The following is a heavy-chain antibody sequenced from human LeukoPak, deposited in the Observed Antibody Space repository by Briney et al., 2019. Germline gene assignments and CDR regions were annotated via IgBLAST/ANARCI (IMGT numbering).Heavy chain of an antibody. CDR1: GGSFSGCY. Sequence: SETLSLTCAVYGGSFSGCYWSWIRQPPGKGLEWIGEINHSGSTNYNPSLKSRVTISVDTSKNQFSLKLSSVTAADTAVYYCARLDPSYYYDSSGYYRYWGQGTLVTVSS. V-gene: IGHV4-34*01. CDR3: ARLDPSYYYDSSGYYRY. J-gene: IGHJ4*02. D-gene: IGHD3-22*01. CDR2: INHSGST.